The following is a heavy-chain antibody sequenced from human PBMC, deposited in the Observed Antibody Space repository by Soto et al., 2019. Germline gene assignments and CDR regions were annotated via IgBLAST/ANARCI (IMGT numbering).Heavy chain of an antibody. CDR2: IYHSGST. CDR3: ERESESGAFDI. CDR1: GGSISSGGYS. J-gene: IGHJ3*02. V-gene: IGHV4-30-2*01. Sequence: SETLSLTCAVSGGSISSGGYSWSWIRQPPGKGLEWIGYIYHSGSTYYNPSLKSRVTISVDRSKNQFSLKLSSVTAADTAVYYCERESESGAFDIWGQGTMVTVSS.